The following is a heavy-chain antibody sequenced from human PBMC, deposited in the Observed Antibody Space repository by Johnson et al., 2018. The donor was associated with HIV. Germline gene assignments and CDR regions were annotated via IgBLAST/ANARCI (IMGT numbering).Heavy chain of an antibody. J-gene: IGHJ3*02. D-gene: IGHD3-10*01. V-gene: IGHV3-7*01. CDR2: IKQDGSEK. CDR1: GFTFSSYW. Sequence: VQLVESGGGVVQPGGSLRLSCAASGFTFSSYWMSWVRQAPGKGLEWVANIKQDGSEKYYVDSVKGRFTISRDNAKNSLYLQMNSLTAEDTAVYYCARDRGGPVRDDAFDIWGQGTMVTVSS. CDR3: ARDRGGPVRDDAFDI.